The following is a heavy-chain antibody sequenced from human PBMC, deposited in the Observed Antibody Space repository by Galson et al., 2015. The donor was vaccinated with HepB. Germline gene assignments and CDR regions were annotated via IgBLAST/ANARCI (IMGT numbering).Heavy chain of an antibody. CDR3: VKEGSWFGGDWFDP. V-gene: IGHV3-23*01. CDR1: GFIFRHHA. D-gene: IGHD3-16*01. Sequence: SLRLSCAGSGFIFRHHAMAWIRQAPGKGLEWVSGINGRGSTRSYSGAVKGRFSTSRDNSKDTVFLQMDNLRAEDTAVYYCVKEGSWFGGDWFDPWGQGALVTVS. CDR2: INGRGSTR. J-gene: IGHJ5*02.